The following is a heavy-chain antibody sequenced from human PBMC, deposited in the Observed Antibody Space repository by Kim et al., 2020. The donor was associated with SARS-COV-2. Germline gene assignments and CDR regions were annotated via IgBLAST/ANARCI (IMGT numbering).Heavy chain of an antibody. Sequence: SVKVSCKASGGTFSSYAISWVRQAPGQGLEWMGGIIPIFGTANYAQKFQGRVTITADESTSTAYMELSSLRSEDTAVYYCAREYCSGGSCYSFVPNYYYYGMDVWGQGTTVTVSS. CDR1: GGTFSSYA. D-gene: IGHD2-15*01. CDR2: IIPIFGTA. CDR3: AREYCSGGSCYSFVPNYYYYGMDV. V-gene: IGHV1-69*13. J-gene: IGHJ6*02.